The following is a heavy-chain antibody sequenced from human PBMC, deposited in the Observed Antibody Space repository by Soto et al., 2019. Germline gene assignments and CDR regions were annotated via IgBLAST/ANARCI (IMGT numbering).Heavy chain of an antibody. CDR2: ISPYNGNT. CDR1: GYTFTNYG. CDR3: ARDLRQCLNDTLDI. V-gene: IGHV1-18*01. D-gene: IGHD6-19*01. Sequence: ASVKVSCKASGYTFTNYGISWVLQAPGQGLEWMGWISPYNGNTNYAQKLQGRVTMTTDTSTSTAYMELRSLRSDDTAVYYCARDLRQCLNDTLDIWGKVTMVSFSS. J-gene: IGHJ3*02.